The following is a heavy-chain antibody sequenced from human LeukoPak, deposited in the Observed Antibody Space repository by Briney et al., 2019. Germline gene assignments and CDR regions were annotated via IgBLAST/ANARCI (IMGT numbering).Heavy chain of an antibody. Sequence: PGGSLRLSCAASGFTFSNYWMHWVRQAPGKGLVWVSRINSDGRSTNYADSVKGRFTISRDNAKNTLVLQMNSLRAEDAAVYYCARDLSSSGWSFDYWGQGTLVTVSS. D-gene: IGHD6-19*01. V-gene: IGHV3-74*01. J-gene: IGHJ4*02. CDR2: INSDGRST. CDR1: GFTFSNYW. CDR3: ARDLSSSGWSFDY.